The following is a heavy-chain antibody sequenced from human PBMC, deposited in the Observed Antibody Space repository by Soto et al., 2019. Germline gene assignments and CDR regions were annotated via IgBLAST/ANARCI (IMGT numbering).Heavy chain of an antibody. CDR2: INSDGSST. CDR3: ASSHLKPFYY. J-gene: IGHJ4*02. CDR1: GFTFSDYW. Sequence: GGSLRLSCAASGFTFSDYWMHWVRQAPGKGLVWVSRINSDGSSTFYADSVKGRFTISRDNAKNTLYLQMNSLRAEDTAVYYCASSHLKPFYYWGQGTLVTVSS. V-gene: IGHV3-74*01.